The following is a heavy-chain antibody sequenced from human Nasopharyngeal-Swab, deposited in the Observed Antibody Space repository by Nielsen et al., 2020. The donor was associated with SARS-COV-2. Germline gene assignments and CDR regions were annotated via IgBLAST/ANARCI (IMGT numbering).Heavy chain of an antibody. CDR2: INHSGST. J-gene: IGHJ4*02. D-gene: IGHD2-15*01. CDR3: AQNGYCSGGSCPYLPFDY. Sequence: SQTLSLTCAVYGGSFSGCYWSWIRQPPGKGLEWIGEINHSGSTNYNPSLKSRVTISVDTSKNQFSLKLSSVTAADTAVYYCAQNGYCSGGSCPYLPFDYWGQGTLVTVSS. CDR1: GGSFSGCY. V-gene: IGHV4-34*01.